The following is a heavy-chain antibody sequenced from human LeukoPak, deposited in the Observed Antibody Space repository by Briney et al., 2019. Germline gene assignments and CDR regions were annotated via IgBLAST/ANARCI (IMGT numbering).Heavy chain of an antibody. V-gene: IGHV1-69*02. CDR2: IIPILGIA. J-gene: IGHJ3*02. CDR3: ARLFRGGSGSYYSHDAFDI. Sequence: GASVKVSCKASGYTFTGYYMHWVRQAPGQGLEWMGRIIPILGIANYAQKFQGRVTITADKSTSTAYMELSSLRSEDTAVYYCARLFRGGSGSYYSHDAFDIWGQGTMVTVSS. D-gene: IGHD3-10*01. CDR1: GYTFTGYY.